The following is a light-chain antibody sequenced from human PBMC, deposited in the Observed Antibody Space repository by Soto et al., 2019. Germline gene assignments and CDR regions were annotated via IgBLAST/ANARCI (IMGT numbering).Light chain of an antibody. CDR2: GAS. CDR1: QSISNSD. Sequence: IMLKQSPGTLSLTTGERATLSCRASQSISNSDLAWYQQKPGQAPRLLMYGASNRATGIPDRFSGSGSETEFTLTISSLQPDDFATYYCQQYSTYTPRTFGQGTKVDIK. J-gene: IGKJ1*01. CDR3: QQYSTYTPRT. V-gene: IGKV3-20*01.